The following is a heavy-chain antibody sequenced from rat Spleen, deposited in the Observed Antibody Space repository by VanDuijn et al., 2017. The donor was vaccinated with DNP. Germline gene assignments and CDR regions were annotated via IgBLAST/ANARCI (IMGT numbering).Heavy chain of an antibody. CDR2: INADGGST. V-gene: IGHV5-58*01. J-gene: IGHJ2*01. CDR3: ARVGFDY. Sequence: EVRLVETGGGLVQPGRSLKLSCVASGFTFSSYWMFWIRQTPGKGLEWVTSINADGGSTFYADSVRGRFTISRDNAQNTLYLQMNSLRSEDTATYYCARVGFDYWGQGVMVIVSS. CDR1: GFTFSSYW.